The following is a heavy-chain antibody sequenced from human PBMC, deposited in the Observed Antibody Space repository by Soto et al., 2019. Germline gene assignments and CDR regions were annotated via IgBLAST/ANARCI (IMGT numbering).Heavy chain of an antibody. CDR1: GFTFSNSA. CDR2: ISGSASNA. J-gene: IGHJ4*02. Sequence: GGSLRLSCAASGFTFSNSAMSWVRQAPGKGLEWVSGISGSASNAYYADSVKGRFTISRDNSKNTLYLEVKSLRAEDTAVYYCAKVTTTWSTFDYWGQGTLVTVSS. CDR3: AKVTTTWSTFDY. D-gene: IGHD1-1*01. V-gene: IGHV3-23*01.